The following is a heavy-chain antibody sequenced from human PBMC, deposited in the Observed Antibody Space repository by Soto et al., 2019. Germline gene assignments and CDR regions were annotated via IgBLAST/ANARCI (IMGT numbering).Heavy chain of an antibody. Sequence: LSLTCTVSGGSVSSGSYYWSWIRQPPGKGLEWIGYIYYSGSTNYNPSLKSRVTISVDTSKNQFSLKLSSVTAADTAVYYCARVSNYYDSSGYYYVPDYWGQGTLVTVSS. D-gene: IGHD3-22*01. CDR2: IYYSGST. J-gene: IGHJ4*01. CDR3: ARVSNYYDSSGYYYVPDY. CDR1: GGSVSSGSYY. V-gene: IGHV4-61*01.